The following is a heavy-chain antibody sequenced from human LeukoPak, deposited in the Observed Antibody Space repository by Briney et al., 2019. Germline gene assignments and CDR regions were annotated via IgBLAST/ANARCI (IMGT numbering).Heavy chain of an antibody. J-gene: IGHJ4*02. CDR3: AREEDGYNPFDY. Sequence: GGSLRLSCAASGFTFDDYAMHWVRQAPGKGLEWVSGISWNSGSIGYADSVKGRFTISRDNAKNSLYLQMNSLRAEDTAVYYCAREEDGYNPFDYWGQGTLVTVSS. V-gene: IGHV3-9*01. D-gene: IGHD5-24*01. CDR1: GFTFDDYA. CDR2: ISWNSGSI.